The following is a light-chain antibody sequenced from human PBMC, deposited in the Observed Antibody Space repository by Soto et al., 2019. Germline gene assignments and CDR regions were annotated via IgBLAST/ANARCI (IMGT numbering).Light chain of an antibody. Sequence: EMVLTQSPGILSLSPGDRATLSCRASQTVINKYLAWYQQKPGQAPRLLVYGASSMATGIPDRFSGSGSGTDFTLTIGRLEPEDFAVYYCQKYGGSRGYTFGQGTKLDLK. J-gene: IGKJ2*01. V-gene: IGKV3-20*01. CDR1: QTVINKY. CDR3: QKYGGSRGYT. CDR2: GAS.